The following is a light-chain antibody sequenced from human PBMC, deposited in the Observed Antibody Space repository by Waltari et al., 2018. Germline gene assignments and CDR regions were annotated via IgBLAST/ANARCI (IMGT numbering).Light chain of an antibody. CDR3: QVWHTTSDPYVV. CDR1: NLGTRT. V-gene: IGLV3-21*04. J-gene: IGLJ2*01. Sequence: SYVLTQPPSVSVSPGKTARITCGGHNLGTRTVHRYQQKPGQAPVLVTRYDSTRPSGIPERFSASDSGNTATLTISRVEAGDEADYYCQVWHTTSDPYVVFGGGTKLTVL. CDR2: YDS.